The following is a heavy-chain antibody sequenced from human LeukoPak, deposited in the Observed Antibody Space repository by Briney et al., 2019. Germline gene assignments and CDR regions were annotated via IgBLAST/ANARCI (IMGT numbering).Heavy chain of an antibody. CDR3: ASLGATIDY. Sequence: EASVKVSCKASGGTFSSYAISWVRQAPGQGLEWMGWISAYNGNTNYAQKLQGRVTMTTDTSTSTAYMELRSLRSDDTAVYYCASLGATIDYWGQGTLVTVSS. J-gene: IGHJ4*02. CDR1: GGTFSSYA. D-gene: IGHD1-26*01. CDR2: ISAYNGNT. V-gene: IGHV1-18*01.